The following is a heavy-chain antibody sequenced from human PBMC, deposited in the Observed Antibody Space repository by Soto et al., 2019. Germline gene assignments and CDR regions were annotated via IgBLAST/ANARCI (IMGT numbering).Heavy chain of an antibody. CDR2: VYWDDDK. CDR1: GFSLTTGVG. Sequence: ITLEESGPTLVKPTETLTLTCTFSGFSLTTGVGVGWVRQPPGKALEWLALVYWDDDKHYTPSLMSRLTITKDISKCQVVLTITNMDPVETATYYCATLTADFWGPGTLVTVSS. V-gene: IGHV2-5*02. CDR3: ATLTADF. J-gene: IGHJ4*02.